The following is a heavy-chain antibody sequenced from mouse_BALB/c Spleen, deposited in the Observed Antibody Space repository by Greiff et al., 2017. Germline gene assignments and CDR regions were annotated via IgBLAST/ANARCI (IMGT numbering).Heavy chain of an antibody. D-gene: IGHD2-1*01. CDR3: ARNYGNNAMDY. Sequence: DVKLQESGPGLVKPSQSLSLTCTVTGYSITSDYAWNWIRQFPGNKLEWMGYISYSGSTSYNPSLKSRISITRDTSKNQFFLQLNSVTTEDTATYYCARNYGNNAMDYWGQGTSVTVSS. J-gene: IGHJ4*01. V-gene: IGHV3-2*02. CDR2: ISYSGST. CDR1: GYSITSDYA.